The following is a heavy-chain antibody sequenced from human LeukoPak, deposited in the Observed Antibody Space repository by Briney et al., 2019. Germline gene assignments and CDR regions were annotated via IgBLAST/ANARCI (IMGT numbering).Heavy chain of an antibody. V-gene: IGHV3-23*01. CDR3: AKSVYHSGNY. J-gene: IGHJ4*02. D-gene: IGHD3-10*01. CDR2: ISGGTT. Sequence: PGGSLRLSCAASGFTISTYGMSWVRQAPGKGLEWVSSISGGTTYYADSVKGRFIISIDNSKNTVSLQMNSLRAEDTAVYYCAKSVYHSGNYWGQGTLVTVSS. CDR1: GFTISTYG.